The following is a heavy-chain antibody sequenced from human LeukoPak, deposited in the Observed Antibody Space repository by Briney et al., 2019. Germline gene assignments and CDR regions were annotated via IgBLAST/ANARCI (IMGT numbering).Heavy chain of an antibody. CDR2: IIPIFGTA. CDR1: GGTFSSYA. V-gene: IGHV1-69*01. D-gene: IGHD3-10*01. Sequence: SVTVSCKASGGTFSSYAISWVRQAPGQGLEGMGGIIPIFGTANYAQKFQGRVTITADESTSTAYMELSSLRSEDTAVYSCVRGGFGDYVDYWGQGTLGTVS. J-gene: IGHJ4*02. CDR3: VRGGFGDYVDY.